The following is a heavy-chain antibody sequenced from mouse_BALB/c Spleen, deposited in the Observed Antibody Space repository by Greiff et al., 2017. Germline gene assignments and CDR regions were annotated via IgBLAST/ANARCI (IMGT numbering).Heavy chain of an antibody. CDR2: IHYSGST. CDR1: GSSITSGYS. Sequence: EVKLQESGPDLVKPSQSLSLTCTVTGSSITSGYSWHWIRQFPVNKLECMGYIHYSGSTNYNPSLKSRISITRDTSKNQFFLQLNSVTTEATATYYCARWGNYYDAMDYWGQGTSVTVSA. CDR3: ARWGNYYDAMDY. J-gene: IGHJ4*01. V-gene: IGHV3-1*02.